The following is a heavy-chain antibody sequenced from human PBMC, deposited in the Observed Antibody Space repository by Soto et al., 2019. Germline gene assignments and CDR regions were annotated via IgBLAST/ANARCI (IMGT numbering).Heavy chain of an antibody. Sequence: LRLSCTASGFTFSDSAMSWVRQPPGKGLEWVSVISAGGSTYYADSVKGRFTVSRANSKNTLFLQMNSLRAEDTAVYYCANVPIWCSSTSCYTEGFDYWGQGAMVTVSS. CDR2: ISAGGST. J-gene: IGHJ4*02. CDR3: ANVPIWCSSTSCYTEGFDY. V-gene: IGHV3-23*01. D-gene: IGHD2-2*02. CDR1: GFTFSDSA.